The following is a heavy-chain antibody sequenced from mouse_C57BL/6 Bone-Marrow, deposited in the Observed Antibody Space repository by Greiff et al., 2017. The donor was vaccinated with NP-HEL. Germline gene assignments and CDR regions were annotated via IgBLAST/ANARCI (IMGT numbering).Heavy chain of an antibody. CDR3: ARGGDEDPGNYFDY. J-gene: IGHJ2*01. CDR2: IWSGGST. V-gene: IGHV2-2*01. Sequence: VQLQESGPGLVQPSQSLSITCTVSGFSLTSYGVHWVRQSPGKGLEWLGVIWSGGSTDYNAAFISRLSISKDNSKSQVFFKMNSLQADDTAIYYCARGGDEDPGNYFDYWGQGTTLTVSS. CDR1: GFSLTSYG. D-gene: IGHD3-3*01.